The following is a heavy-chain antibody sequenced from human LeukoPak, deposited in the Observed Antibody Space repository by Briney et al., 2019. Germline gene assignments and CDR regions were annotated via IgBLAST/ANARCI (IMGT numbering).Heavy chain of an antibody. CDR1: GFTFSDYY. D-gene: IGHD2-2*02. Sequence: GGSLRLSCAASGFTFSDYYMSWIRQAPGKGLEWVSTIKGIGPTTYYADSLKGRFTISRDNSKNTLYLQMNSLRADDTAVYYCAMKAVPRPRLYDAFDFWGQGTVVTVSS. J-gene: IGHJ3*01. CDR2: IKGIGPTT. V-gene: IGHV3-11*01. CDR3: AMKAVPRPRLYDAFDF.